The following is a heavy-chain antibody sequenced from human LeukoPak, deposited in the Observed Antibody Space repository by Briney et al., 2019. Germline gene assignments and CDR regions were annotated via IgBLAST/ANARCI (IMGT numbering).Heavy chain of an antibody. J-gene: IGHJ2*01. V-gene: IGHV4-59*01. CDR2: IYYSGST. CDR3: ARGGYCSGTSCYHYWYFDL. D-gene: IGHD2-15*01. CDR1: GGSISSYY. Sequence: SETLSLTCTVSGGSISSYYWSWIRQPPGKGLEWIGYIYYSGSTNYNPSLKSRVTISVDTSKNQFSLKLSSVTAADTAVYYCARGGYCSGTSCYHYWYFDLWGRGTLVTVSS.